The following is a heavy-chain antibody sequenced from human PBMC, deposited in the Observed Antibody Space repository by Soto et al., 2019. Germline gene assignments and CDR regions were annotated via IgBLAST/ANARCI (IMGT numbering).Heavy chain of an antibody. CDR2: IYSGGNT. J-gene: IGHJ5*02. Sequence: GGSLRLSCAASGFTVSSNSMSWVRQAPKKGLEWVSVIYSGGNTYYADSVKGRFTISRDNFKNTAYLQMNSLRAADTAVYYCAIVYYDYVWGSYVDWFDPWGQGTLVTVSS. CDR1: GFTVSSNS. V-gene: IGHV3-66*01. D-gene: IGHD3-16*01. CDR3: AIVYYDYVWGSYVDWFDP.